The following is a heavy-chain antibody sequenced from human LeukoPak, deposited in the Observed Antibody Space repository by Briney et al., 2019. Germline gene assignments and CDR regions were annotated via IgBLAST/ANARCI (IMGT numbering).Heavy chain of an antibody. CDR2: ISSSSKYI. Sequence: PGGSLRLSCAASEFTFSSYNMNWVRQAPGKGLEWVSSISSSSKYIYYADSVKGRFTVSRDNAKNSLYLQMNSLRAEDTAVYYCARGVGVVVPAAWRRPHNWFDPWGQGTLVTVSS. CDR3: ARGVGVVVPAAWRRPHNWFDP. D-gene: IGHD2-2*01. V-gene: IGHV3-21*01. CDR1: EFTFSSYN. J-gene: IGHJ5*02.